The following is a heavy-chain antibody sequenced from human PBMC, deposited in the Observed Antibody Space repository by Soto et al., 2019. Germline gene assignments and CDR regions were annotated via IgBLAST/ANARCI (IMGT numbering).Heavy chain of an antibody. J-gene: IGHJ4*02. CDR1: GFTFSSYG. CDR2: ISYDGSNK. D-gene: IGHD3-10*01. V-gene: IGHV3-30*18. CDR3: AKDSHTMVRGVNTGFDY. Sequence: GGSLGLSCAASGFTFSSYGMHWVRQAPGKGLEWVAVISYDGSNKYYADSVKGRFTISRDNSKNTLYLQMNSLRAEDTAVYYCAKDSHTMVRGVNTGFDYWGQGTLVTVSS.